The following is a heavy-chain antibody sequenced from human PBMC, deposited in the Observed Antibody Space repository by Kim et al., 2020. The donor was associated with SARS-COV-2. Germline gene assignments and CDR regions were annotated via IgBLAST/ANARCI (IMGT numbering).Heavy chain of an antibody. CDR1: GDTFSSYA. D-gene: IGHD3-22*01. CDR3: AREANYDSSGYFDY. CDR2: IIPIFGTA. J-gene: IGHJ4*02. Sequence: SVKVSCKASGDTFSSYAISWVRQAPGQGLEWMGGIIPIFGTANYAQKFQGRVTITADASTSTAYMELSSLRSEDTAVYYCAREANYDSSGYFDYWGQGTLVTVSS. V-gene: IGHV1-69*13.